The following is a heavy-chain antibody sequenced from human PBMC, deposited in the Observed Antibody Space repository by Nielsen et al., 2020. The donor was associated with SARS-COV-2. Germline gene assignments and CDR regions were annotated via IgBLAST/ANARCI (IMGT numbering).Heavy chain of an antibody. CDR1: GFSFSNYA. V-gene: IGHV3-23*01. CDR2: ISGRGGNT. CDR3: AKSDGGYSYGYPDY. J-gene: IGHJ4*02. D-gene: IGHD5-18*01. Sequence: GGSLRLSCAVSGFSFSNYAMNWVRHAPGKGLEWVSAISGRGGNTFYADSVKGRFTISRDNSKSTLYLQMNSLSAEDTAIYYCAKSDGGYSYGYPDYWGQGTLVTVSS.